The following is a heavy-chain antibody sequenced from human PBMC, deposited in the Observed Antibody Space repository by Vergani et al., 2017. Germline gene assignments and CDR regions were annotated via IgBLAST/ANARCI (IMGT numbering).Heavy chain of an antibody. V-gene: IGHV4-39*01. CDR2: IYYSGIT. CDR1: GASIRSSNYY. Sequence: QLQLQESGPGLVKPSATLSLTCSVSGASIRSSNYYWGWIRQPPGKGLEWIASIYYSGITYYNPSLKSRVTISVDTSKNQFSLKLSSVPAADTAVYFCARHSTVEWLVKLGWIDPWGQGILVTVSS. CDR3: ARHSTVEWLVKLGWIDP. D-gene: IGHD6-19*01. J-gene: IGHJ5*02.